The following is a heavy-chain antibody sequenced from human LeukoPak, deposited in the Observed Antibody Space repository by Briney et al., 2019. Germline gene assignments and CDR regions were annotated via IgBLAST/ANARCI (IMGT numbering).Heavy chain of an antibody. CDR1: GGTFSSYA. J-gene: IGHJ5*02. CDR2: IIPIFGTA. Sequence: ASVKVSCKASGGTFSSYAISWVRQAPGQGREWMGRIIPIFGTANYAQKFQGRVTITTDESTSTAYMELSSLRSEDTAVYYCARAPSYDFWSPSNWFDPWGQGTLVTVSS. D-gene: IGHD3-3*01. CDR3: ARAPSYDFWSPSNWFDP. V-gene: IGHV1-69*05.